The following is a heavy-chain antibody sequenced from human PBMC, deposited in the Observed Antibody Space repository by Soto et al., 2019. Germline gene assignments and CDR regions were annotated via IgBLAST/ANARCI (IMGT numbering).Heavy chain of an antibody. CDR3: ASRGYEGTTGGGAFDL. Sequence: EEQLVESGGGLVKPGGSLRLSCEASGFTFINYNMNWVRQAPGKGLEWVSYISMIATYISYADSVKGRFTVSRDNAKNALYLLMNSLTVEDTAVYYCASRGYEGTTGGGAFDLWGQGTMVTVSS. CDR1: GFTFINYN. CDR2: ISMIATYI. V-gene: IGHV3-21*01. D-gene: IGHD2-2*01. J-gene: IGHJ3*01.